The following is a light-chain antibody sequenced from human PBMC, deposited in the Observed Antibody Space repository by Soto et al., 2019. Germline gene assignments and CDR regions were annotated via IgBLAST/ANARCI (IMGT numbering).Light chain of an antibody. CDR1: SSDVGAYNY. J-gene: IGLJ2*01. CDR2: EVT. V-gene: IGLV2-8*01. CDR3: SSYAGSDNFV. Sequence: QSALTQPPSASGSPGQSVAISCTGTSSDVGAYNYVSWYQQHPGKAPKLMIYEVTKRPSGVTDRFSGSKSGNTASLTVSGLQAEDEANYYSSSYAGSDNFVFGGGTKLTV.